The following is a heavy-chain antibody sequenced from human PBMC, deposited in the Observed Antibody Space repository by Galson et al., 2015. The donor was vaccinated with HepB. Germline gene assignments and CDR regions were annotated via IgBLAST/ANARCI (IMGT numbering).Heavy chain of an antibody. D-gene: IGHD6-19*01. CDR3: TKSVALARGMDV. Sequence: CAMSGDSVSNNNAAWNWIRQSPSRGLEWLGRTYYRSKWAYDYAASVKSRIIIDPDTSKNQFTLQLVSVTPEDTAVYYCTKSVALARGMDVWGQGTTVTVSS. V-gene: IGHV6-1*01. CDR1: GDSVSNNNAA. J-gene: IGHJ6*02. CDR2: TYYRSKWAY.